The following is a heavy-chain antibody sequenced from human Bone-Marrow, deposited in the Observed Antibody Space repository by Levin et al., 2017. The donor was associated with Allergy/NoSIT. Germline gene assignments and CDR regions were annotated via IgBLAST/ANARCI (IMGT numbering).Heavy chain of an antibody. D-gene: IGHD2/OR15-2a*01. Sequence: GASVKVSCKASRGIFSGFLISWVRQAPGQGLEWMGGIIPSLGTIKYAEKFQGRVTFSADISTRTAYMDLSSLRSEDTAVYYCARNSRAGRGPALYWGQGTLATVSS. CDR1: RGIFSGFL. CDR2: IIPSLGTI. J-gene: IGHJ4*02. CDR3: ARNSRAGRGPALY. V-gene: IGHV1-69*10.